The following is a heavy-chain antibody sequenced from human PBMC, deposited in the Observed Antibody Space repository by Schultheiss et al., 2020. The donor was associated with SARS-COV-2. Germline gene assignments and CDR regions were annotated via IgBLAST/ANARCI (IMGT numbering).Heavy chain of an antibody. J-gene: IGHJ6*02. CDR3: ARTSVYYFGMDV. CDR1: GGTFSSYT. CDR2: ISPYTGYT. V-gene: IGHV1-18*01. Sequence: ASVKISCKASGGTFSSYTISWVRQAPGQGLEWVGWISPYTGYTNSAQDFKGRVTLTTDTSTSTAYMELRSLRSDDTAVYYCARTSVYYFGMDVWGQGTTVTVSS.